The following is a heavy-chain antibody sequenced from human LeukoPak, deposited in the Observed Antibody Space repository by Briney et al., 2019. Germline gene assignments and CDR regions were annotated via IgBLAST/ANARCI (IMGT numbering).Heavy chain of an antibody. CDR1: GFTFSSYA. CDR3: ARRYYGQGSGWYYFDY. CDR2: ISGSGGST. V-gene: IGHV3-23*01. J-gene: IGHJ4*02. D-gene: IGHD6-19*01. Sequence: PGGSLRLSCAASGFTFSSYAMSWVRQAPGKGLEWVSAISGSGGSTYYADSVKGRFTISRDNSKNTLYLQMNSLRAEDTAIYYCARRYYGQGSGWYYFDYWGQGTLVTVSS.